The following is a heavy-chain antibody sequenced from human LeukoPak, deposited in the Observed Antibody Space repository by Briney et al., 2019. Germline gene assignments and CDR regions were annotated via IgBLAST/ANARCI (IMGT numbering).Heavy chain of an antibody. D-gene: IGHD6-6*01. CDR2: MSPNTGNT. V-gene: IGHV1-8*01. Sequence: ASVKVSCRASGYTFTTYDINWVRQATGQGLEWMGWMSPNTGNTGYAQKFQGRVTMTRNTSISTAYMELSSLRSEDTAVYYCARDSGAARHYYYYMDVWGKGTTVTVSS. CDR3: ARDSGAARHYYYYMDV. J-gene: IGHJ6*03. CDR1: GYTFTTYD.